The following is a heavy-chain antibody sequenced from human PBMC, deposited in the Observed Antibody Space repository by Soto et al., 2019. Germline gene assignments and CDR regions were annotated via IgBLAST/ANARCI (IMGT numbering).Heavy chain of an antibody. CDR1: GGTFSRYA. CDR3: AQTLGSAVAGPGRFDL. D-gene: IGHD6-19*01. CDR2: ITPMFGTA. J-gene: IGHJ2*01. Sequence: VQLVQSGAEVKKPGSSVKVSCKASGGTFSRYAISWVRQAPGQGLEWMGGITPMFGTANYAQKFQGRITITADESTSTVHMELRRLRSEDTAVYYCAQTLGSAVAGPGRFDLWGRGTLVIVSS. V-gene: IGHV1-69*12.